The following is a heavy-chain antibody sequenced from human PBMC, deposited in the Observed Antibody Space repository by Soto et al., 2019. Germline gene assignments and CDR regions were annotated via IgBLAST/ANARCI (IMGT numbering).Heavy chain of an antibody. V-gene: IGHV1-69*06. CDR1: GGTFSSYA. Sequence: SVKVSCKASGGTFSSYAISWVRQAPGQGLEWMGGIIPIFGTANYAQKFRGRVTITADKSTSTAYMELSSLRSEDTAVYYCALIKAAAGFYFDYWGQGTLVTVSS. D-gene: IGHD6-13*01. CDR2: IIPIFGTA. CDR3: ALIKAAAGFYFDY. J-gene: IGHJ4*02.